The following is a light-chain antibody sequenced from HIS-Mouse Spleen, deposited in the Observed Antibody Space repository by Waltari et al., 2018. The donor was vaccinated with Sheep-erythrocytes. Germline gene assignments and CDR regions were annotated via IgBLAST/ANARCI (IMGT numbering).Light chain of an antibody. Sequence: QSALTQPASVSGSPGQSITIPCTGTSSHLGGYNYVSWYQQHPGKAPKLMIYDVSNRPSGVSNRFSGSKSGITASLTISGLQAEDEADYYCSSYTSSSTRVFGGGTKLTVL. CDR1: SSHLGGYNY. CDR2: DVS. V-gene: IGLV2-14*03. J-gene: IGLJ3*02. CDR3: SSYTSSSTRV.